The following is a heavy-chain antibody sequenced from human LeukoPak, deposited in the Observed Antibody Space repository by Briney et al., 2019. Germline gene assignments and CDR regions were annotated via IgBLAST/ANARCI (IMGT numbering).Heavy chain of an antibody. J-gene: IGHJ4*02. D-gene: IGHD6-13*01. Sequence: PGGSLRLSCAASGFTFSSYVMHWVRQAPGKGLEWVAGISYDGNNKYYAESVKGRFTISRDNAKKSVYLQMDSLRVEDTAVYYCARDQIGSWWGQGTLVIVSS. CDR2: ISYDGNNK. CDR1: GFTFSSYV. V-gene: IGHV3-30*03. CDR3: ARDQIGSW.